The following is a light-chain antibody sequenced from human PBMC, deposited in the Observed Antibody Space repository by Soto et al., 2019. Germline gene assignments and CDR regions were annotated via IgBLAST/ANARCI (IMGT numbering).Light chain of an antibody. CDR3: QSYDSSLRGV. Sequence: QYVLTQPPSVSGAPGQRVTISCTGGNSDIGAGYDVHWYQQLPGAAPKLVIYANYNRPSGVPDRFSASKSGTSASLAITGLQADDEADYYCQSYDSSLRGVFGTGTKVTVL. V-gene: IGLV1-40*01. J-gene: IGLJ1*01. CDR2: ANY. CDR1: NSDIGAGYD.